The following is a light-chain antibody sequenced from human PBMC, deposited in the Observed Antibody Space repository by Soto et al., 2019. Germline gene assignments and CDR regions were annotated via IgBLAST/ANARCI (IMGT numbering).Light chain of an antibody. CDR3: AAWDDILNGDV. J-gene: IGLJ1*01. V-gene: IGLV1-44*01. CDR1: SSNIGTYY. Sequence: QSVLTQPPSASGTPGQRVTISCSGSSSNIGTYYVDWYQQLPGTAPKLLIHRNGQRPSGVPDRFSGSKSGTSASLAISGLQSGDEADYYCAAWDDILNGDVFGTGTKVTVL. CDR2: RNG.